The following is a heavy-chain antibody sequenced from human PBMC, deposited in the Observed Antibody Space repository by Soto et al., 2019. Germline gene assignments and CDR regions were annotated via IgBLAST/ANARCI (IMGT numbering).Heavy chain of an antibody. J-gene: IGHJ6*03. V-gene: IGHV3-23*01. D-gene: IGHD3-3*01. CDR3: AKDVILRTLTLGMDV. CDR2: ISGSGGST. Sequence: GGSLRLSCAASGFTFSIYAMSWVRQAPGKGPEWVSAISGSGGSTYYADSVKGRFTISRDNSKNTLYLQMNSLRAEDTAVYYCAKDVILRTLTLGMDVWGKGTTVTVSS. CDR1: GFTFSIYA.